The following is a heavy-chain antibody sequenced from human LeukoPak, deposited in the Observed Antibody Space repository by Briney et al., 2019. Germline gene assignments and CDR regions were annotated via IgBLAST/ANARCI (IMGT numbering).Heavy chain of an antibody. Sequence: PSETLSLTCSVSGDSISGISYYWGWIRQPPGKGLEWIGKIYYSGSSYNNPPLESRVVISLDTSRNQFSLKLTSVTAIDTAVYYCARQGAVGATGFDFWGQGILVTVSP. CDR3: ARQGAVGATGFDF. CDR1: GDSISGISYY. V-gene: IGHV4-39*01. CDR2: IYYSGSS. D-gene: IGHD1-26*01. J-gene: IGHJ4*02.